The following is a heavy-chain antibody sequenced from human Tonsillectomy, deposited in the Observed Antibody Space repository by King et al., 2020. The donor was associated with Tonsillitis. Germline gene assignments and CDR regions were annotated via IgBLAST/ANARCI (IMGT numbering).Heavy chain of an antibody. CDR2: IYHSGST. D-gene: IGHD6-19*01. CDR1: GGSISSGGYS. J-gene: IGHJ4*02. Sequence: QLQESGSGLVKPSQTLSLTCAVSGGSISSGGYSWSWIRQPPGQGLEWIGYIYHSGSTYSNPSLKSRVTISVDRSKNQFSLKLSPVTAADTAVYYCARAHYSSGHFDYWGQGTLVTVSS. V-gene: IGHV4-30-2*01. CDR3: ARAHYSSGHFDY.